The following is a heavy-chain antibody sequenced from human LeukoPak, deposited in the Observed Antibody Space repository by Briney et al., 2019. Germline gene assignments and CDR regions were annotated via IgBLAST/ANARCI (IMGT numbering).Heavy chain of an antibody. J-gene: IGHJ5*02. V-gene: IGHV4-34*01. CDR3: ARDGVPAATTNWFDP. CDR1: GGSFSDYY. D-gene: IGHD2-2*01. Sequence: SETLSLTCAVYGGSFSDYYWSWIRQPPGKGLEWIGEINHSGSTNYNPSLKSRVTISVDTSKNQFSLKLSSVTAADTAVYYCARDGVPAATTNWFDPWGQGTLVTVSS. CDR2: INHSGST.